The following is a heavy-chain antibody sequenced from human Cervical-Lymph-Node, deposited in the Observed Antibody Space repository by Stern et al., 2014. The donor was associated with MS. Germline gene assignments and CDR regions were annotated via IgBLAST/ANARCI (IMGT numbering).Heavy chain of an antibody. Sequence: QDQLVQSGTEVKKPGASVKVSCKSSGYTFSNYGISWVRQAPGQGLECMGWISGYNDNTNYVEKFQGRVTMTKDTSTSTAYMELRSLRSDDTAVYYCARDPRIAVAGTGGGFDPWGQGTLVTVSS. CDR1: GYTFSNYG. J-gene: IGHJ5*02. D-gene: IGHD6-19*01. CDR2: ISGYNDNT. CDR3: ARDPRIAVAGTGGGFDP. V-gene: IGHV1-18*01.